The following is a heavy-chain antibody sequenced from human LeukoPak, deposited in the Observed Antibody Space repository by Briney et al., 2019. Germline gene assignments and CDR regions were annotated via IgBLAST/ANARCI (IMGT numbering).Heavy chain of an antibody. CDR2: ISYDGSNK. CDR1: GFTFSSYG. D-gene: IGHD3-10*01. CDR3: ARDFDLDGSGSRYYSGMDV. J-gene: IGHJ6*02. Sequence: GRSLRLSCAASGFTFSSYGMHWVRQAPGKGLEWVAVISYDGSNKYYADPVKGRFTISRDNAKNSLYLHMNSLRAEDTAVYYCARDFDLDGSGSRYYSGMDVWGQGTTVTVSS. V-gene: IGHV3-30*03.